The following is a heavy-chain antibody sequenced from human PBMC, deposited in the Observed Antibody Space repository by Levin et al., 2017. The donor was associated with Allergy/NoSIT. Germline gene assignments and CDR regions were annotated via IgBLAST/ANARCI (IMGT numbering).Heavy chain of an antibody. V-gene: IGHV4-38-2*02. J-gene: IGHJ4*02. CDR1: GSSISSGYY. CDR2: IYHSGST. D-gene: IGHD6-13*01. Sequence: SETLSLTCAVSGSSISSGYYWGWIRQPPGKGLEWIGSIYHSGSTYYNPSLKSRVTISVDTSKNQFSLKLSSVTAADTAVYYCAREGIAAAGSIDYWGQGTLVTVSS. CDR3: AREGIAAAGSIDY.